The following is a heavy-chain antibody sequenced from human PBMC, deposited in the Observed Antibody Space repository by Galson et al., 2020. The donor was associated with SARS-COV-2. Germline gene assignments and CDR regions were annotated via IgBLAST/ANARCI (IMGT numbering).Heavy chain of an antibody. Sequence: ASAKVSCKASGYTFTDYYIHWVRQAPGQGLEWMGRISPISGATNYAQKYQGRVTVTRDTSISTVYMELSRLTSDDTALYLCARTFYYDTSGRTFDLWGQGTPVTVSS. CDR1: GYTFTDYY. J-gene: IGHJ4*02. D-gene: IGHD3-22*01. CDR3: ARTFYYDTSGRTFDL. V-gene: IGHV1-2*02. CDR2: ISPISGAT.